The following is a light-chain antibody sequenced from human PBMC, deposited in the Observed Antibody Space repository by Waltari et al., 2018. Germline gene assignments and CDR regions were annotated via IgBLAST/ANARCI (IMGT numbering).Light chain of an antibody. CDR3: QQYYGAPLT. J-gene: IGKJ4*01. CDR1: QSLLSSSNNKNY. CDR2: WAS. V-gene: IGKV4-1*01. Sequence: DIVMTQSPDSLAVSLGERDTINCKSSQSLLSSSNNKNYLAWSQHRPGQPPKLLMFWASARESGVPDRFSGSGSGADFTLTIGGLQAEDVAVYYCQQYYGAPLTFGGGTKVEIK.